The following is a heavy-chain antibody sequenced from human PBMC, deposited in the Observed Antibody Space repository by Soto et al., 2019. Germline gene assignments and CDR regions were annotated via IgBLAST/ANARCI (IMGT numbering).Heavy chain of an antibody. J-gene: IGHJ4*02. CDR2: ISSTTNYI. V-gene: IGHV3-21*06. CDR3: ARESEDLTSNFDY. CDR1: GFTFTRYS. Sequence: GRSLRLSCAASGFTFTRYSMNWVRQAPGKGLEWVSSISSTTNYIYYGDSMKGRFTISRENAKNSLYLEMNSLRAEDTAVYYCARESEDLTSNFDYWGQGTLVTVSS.